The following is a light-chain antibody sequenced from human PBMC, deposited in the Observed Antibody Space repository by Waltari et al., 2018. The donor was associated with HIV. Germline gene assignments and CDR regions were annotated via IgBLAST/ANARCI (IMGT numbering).Light chain of an antibody. CDR3: ASYAGSTNV. Sequence: QSALTQSPSASGSPGQSVTISCNGTSHDVGGYNYVPWYQLHQGKAPKLMIYEVSKRPSGVPVRFSGSKSGNTASLTVAGLQSEDEADYFCASYAGSTNVFGTGTKVTVL. J-gene: IGLJ1*01. CDR2: EVS. CDR1: SHDVGGYNY. V-gene: IGLV2-8*01.